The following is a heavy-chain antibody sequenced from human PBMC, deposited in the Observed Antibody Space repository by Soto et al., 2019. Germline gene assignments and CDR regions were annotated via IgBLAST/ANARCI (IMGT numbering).Heavy chain of an antibody. J-gene: IGHJ5*02. CDR1: GYTFTSYG. Sequence: GASVKVSCKASGYTFTSYGISWVRQAPGQGLEWMGWISAYNGNTNYAQKLQGRVTMTTDTSTSTAYMELRSLRSDDTAVYYCARVRGYGGNSGRFDPWGQGTLVTVSS. CDR3: ARVRGYGGNSGRFDP. CDR2: ISAYNGNT. V-gene: IGHV1-18*01. D-gene: IGHD5-12*01.